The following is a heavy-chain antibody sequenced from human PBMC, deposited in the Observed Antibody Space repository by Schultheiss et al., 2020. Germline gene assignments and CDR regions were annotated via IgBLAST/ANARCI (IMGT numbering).Heavy chain of an antibody. CDR3: ARDSEYYDIWTGPKPRDAFDM. D-gene: IGHD3-9*01. V-gene: IGHV3-53*01. Sequence: GGSLRLSCAASGFTFRDYYMSWIRQAPGKGLEWVSVIYSGGSTYYADSVKGRFTISRDNSKNTLYLQMNSLRAEDTAVYYCARDSEYYDIWTGPKPRDAFDMWGQGTMVTVS. J-gene: IGHJ3*02. CDR2: IYSGGST. CDR1: GFTFRDYY.